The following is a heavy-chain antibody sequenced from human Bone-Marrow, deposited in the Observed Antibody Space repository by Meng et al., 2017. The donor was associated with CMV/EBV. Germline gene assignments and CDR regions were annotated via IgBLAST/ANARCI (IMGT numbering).Heavy chain of an antibody. CDR3: ARALDSSGWSYYYYYYGMDV. CDR2: ISSSSSYI. V-gene: IGHV3-21*01. Sequence: GESLKISCAASGFTFSNAWMSWVRQAPGKGLEWVSSISSSSSYIYYADSVKGRFTISRDNAKNSLYLQMNSLRAEDTAVYYCARALDSSGWSYYYYYYGMDVWGQGTTVTVSS. J-gene: IGHJ6*02. CDR1: GFTFSNAW. D-gene: IGHD6-19*01.